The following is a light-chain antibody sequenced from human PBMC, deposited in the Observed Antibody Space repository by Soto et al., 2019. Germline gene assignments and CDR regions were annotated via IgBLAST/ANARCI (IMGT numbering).Light chain of an antibody. CDR2: SAS. CDR1: QTVSRN. Sequence: EIVMTQSPATLSVSPGERATLSCRASQTVSRNLAWYQQKPGQALRLLIHSASTRATGVPARFSGSGSGTEFTLTVSSLQAEDFAVYFCQQSNSWPWTFGQGTRVE. J-gene: IGKJ1*01. V-gene: IGKV3-15*01. CDR3: QQSNSWPWT.